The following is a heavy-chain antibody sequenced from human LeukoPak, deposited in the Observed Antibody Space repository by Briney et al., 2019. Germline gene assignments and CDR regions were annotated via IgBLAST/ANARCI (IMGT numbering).Heavy chain of an antibody. CDR3: ARGAVRADWFDP. D-gene: IGHD3-10*01. CDR1: GGSFSGYY. Sequence: SETLSLTCAVYGGSFSGYYWSWIRQPPGKGLEWIGEINHSGSTNYNPSLKSRVAISVDTPKNQFSLKLSSVTAADTAVYYCARGAVRADWFDPWGQGTLVTVSS. V-gene: IGHV4-34*01. CDR2: INHSGST. J-gene: IGHJ5*02.